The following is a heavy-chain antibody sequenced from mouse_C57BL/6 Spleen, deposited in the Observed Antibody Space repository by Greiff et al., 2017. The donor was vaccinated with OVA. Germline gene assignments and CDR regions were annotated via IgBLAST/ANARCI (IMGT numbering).Heavy chain of an antibody. CDR1: GYTFTDYY. CDR2: INPDNGGT. J-gene: IGHJ3*01. D-gene: IGHD2-13*01. CDR3: ERDYDDRFAY. Sequence: VQLKESGPVLVKPGASVKMSCKASGYTFTDYYMNWVKQSHGKSLEWIGLINPDNGGTSYNQKFKGKATLTVDKSSSTAYMKLNSLTSEDSAVYYCERDYDDRFAYWGQGTLVTVSA. V-gene: IGHV1-19*01.